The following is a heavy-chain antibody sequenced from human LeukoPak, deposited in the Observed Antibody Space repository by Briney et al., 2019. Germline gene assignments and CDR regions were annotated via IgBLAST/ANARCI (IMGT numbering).Heavy chain of an antibody. CDR1: GFTFSDYY. CDR2: ISSTGNFI. CDR3: AKGGIRYGYWFDH. J-gene: IGHJ5*02. Sequence: GGSLRLSCAASGFTFSDYYIRWIRQAPGKGLERVSYISSTGNFIFYADSVNGRFTISRDHAKNPLSLQLHGLRAEDTAVYYCAKGGIRYGYWFDHWGQGTLVTVSS. V-gene: IGHV3-11*01. D-gene: IGHD3-10*01.